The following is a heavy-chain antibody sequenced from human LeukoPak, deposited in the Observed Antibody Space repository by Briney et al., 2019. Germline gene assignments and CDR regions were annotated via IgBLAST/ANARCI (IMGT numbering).Heavy chain of an antibody. D-gene: IGHD6-13*01. CDR2: ISYDGSNK. V-gene: IGHV3-30*01. CDR3: ARETYSSFDS. CDR1: GFTFSDYA. J-gene: IGHJ4*02. Sequence: PGRSLRHSCAASGFTFSDYAMHWVRQAPGKGLEWVAIISYDGSNKYFADSVKGRFTISRDNSKNTLYLQMNSLRAEDAAVYYCARETYSSFDSWGQGTLVTVSS.